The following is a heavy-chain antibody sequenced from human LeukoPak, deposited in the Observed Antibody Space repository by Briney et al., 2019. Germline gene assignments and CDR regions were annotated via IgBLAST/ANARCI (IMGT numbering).Heavy chain of an antibody. D-gene: IGHD3-3*01. CDR1: GFTFTSFA. CDR3: AKVAYNFWNGLDQ. V-gene: IGHV3-23*01. J-gene: IGHJ4*02. Sequence: GGSLRLSCAASGFTFTSFAMNWVRQAPGMGLEWVSGISDSGGSTYYADSVKGRFSISRDNRKNTLYLQMNSLRDEDTAVYYCAKVAYNFWNGLDQWGQGTLVTVSS. CDR2: ISDSGGST.